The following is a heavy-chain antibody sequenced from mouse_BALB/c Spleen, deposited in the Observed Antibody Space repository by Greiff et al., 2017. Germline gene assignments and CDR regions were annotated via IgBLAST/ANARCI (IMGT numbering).Heavy chain of an antibody. CDR2: ISYSGST. J-gene: IGHJ2*01. D-gene: IGHD4-1*01. CDR1: GYSITSDYA. Sequence: DVHLVESGPGLVKPSQSLSLTCTVTGYSITSDYAWNWIRQFPGNKLEWMGYISYSGSTSYNPSLKSRISITRDTSKNQFFLQLNSVTTEDTATYYCATGFDYWGQGTTLTVSS. CDR3: ATGFDY. V-gene: IGHV3-2*02.